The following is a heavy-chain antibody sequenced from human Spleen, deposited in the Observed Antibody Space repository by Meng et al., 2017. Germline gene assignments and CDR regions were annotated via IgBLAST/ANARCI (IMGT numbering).Heavy chain of an antibody. D-gene: IGHD5-18*01. Sequence: ASVKVSCKASGYTFTTYGFSWVRQAPGQGLEWMGWISTYNGNTNYAQKLQGRVTMTTDTSTSTAYMELRSLRSDDTAVYYCARDMGYGHSCYFDYWGQGTLVTVSS. CDR3: ARDMGYGHSCYFDY. CDR1: GYTFTTYG. V-gene: IGHV1-18*01. CDR2: ISTYNGNT. J-gene: IGHJ4*02.